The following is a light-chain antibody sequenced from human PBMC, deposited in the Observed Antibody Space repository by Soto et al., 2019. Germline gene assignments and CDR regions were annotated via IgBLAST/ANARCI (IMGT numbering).Light chain of an antibody. Sequence: QSALTQPASVSGSPGQSITISCTGTSSDVGAYNFVSWYQHLPGKAPKLMIYDVSIRPSGVSNRFSGSKSGNTASLTISGLQAEDEADYYCSSYTSSSTLVVFGGGTKLTVL. CDR2: DVS. CDR1: SSDVGAYNF. V-gene: IGLV2-14*03. J-gene: IGLJ2*01. CDR3: SSYTSSSTLVV.